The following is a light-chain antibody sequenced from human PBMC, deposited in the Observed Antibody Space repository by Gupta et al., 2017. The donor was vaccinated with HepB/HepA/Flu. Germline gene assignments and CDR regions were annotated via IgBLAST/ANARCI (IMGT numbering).Light chain of an antibody. V-gene: IGKV1-9*01. CDR3: HQHKSYLPVT. CDR2: AAS. CDR1: QGISSY. J-gene: IGKJ4*01. Sequence: LTQSPSFLSASVGDRVTITCRASQGISSYLAWYQQKPGKAPKLLIYAASTLQSGVPSRFSGSGSGTEFTLTISSLQQEDFATYYCHQHKSYLPVTFGRGTKVDIK.